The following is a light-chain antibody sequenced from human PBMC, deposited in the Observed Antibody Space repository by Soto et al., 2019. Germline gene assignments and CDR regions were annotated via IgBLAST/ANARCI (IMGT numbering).Light chain of an antibody. V-gene: IGKV1-5*03. J-gene: IGKJ1*01. CDR2: KAS. Sequence: DIQMTQSPSTLSASVGDRVTITCRASESISSWLAWYQQTPGKAPNLLIYKASNLESGVPSRFSGSGSGTEFTLTISSLQPDDSATYYCQQYNSFSTFGQGTKVEIK. CDR3: QQYNSFST. CDR1: ESISSW.